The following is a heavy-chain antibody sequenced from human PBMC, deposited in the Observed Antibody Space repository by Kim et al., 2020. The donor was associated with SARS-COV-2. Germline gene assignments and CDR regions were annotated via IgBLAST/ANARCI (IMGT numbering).Heavy chain of an antibody. CDR3: ATPLCCGFASSVDY. V-gene: IGHV3-30*03. J-gene: IGHJ4*02. Sequence: GGSLRLSCAASGFTFSSYGMHWVRQAPGKGLEWVAVISYDGSNKYYADSVKGRFTISPDNSKNTLYLQMNSLRAEDTAVYYCATPLCCGFASSVDYWGQGTLVTVSS. CDR2: ISYDGSNK. D-gene: IGHD6-25*01. CDR1: GFTFSSYG.